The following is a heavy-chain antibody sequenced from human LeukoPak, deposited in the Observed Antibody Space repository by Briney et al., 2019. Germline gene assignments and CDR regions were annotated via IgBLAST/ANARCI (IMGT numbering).Heavy chain of an antibody. CDR1: GYSFTSYW. Sequence: GESLKISCKGSGYSFTSYWIGWVRQMPGKGLEWMGIIYPGDSDTRYSPSFQGQVTISADKSISTAYLQWSSLKASDTAMYYCARVGAPAAEWLRGYFDYWGQGTLVTASS. V-gene: IGHV5-51*01. J-gene: IGHJ4*02. CDR3: ARVGAPAAEWLRGYFDY. D-gene: IGHD3-3*01. CDR2: IYPGDSDT.